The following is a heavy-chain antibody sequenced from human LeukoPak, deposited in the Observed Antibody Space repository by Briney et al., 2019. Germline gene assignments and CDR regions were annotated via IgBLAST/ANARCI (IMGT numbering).Heavy chain of an antibody. CDR3: GRGGIKGPHDAYDI. Sequence: GGSMRLSCAVSGFTLSSYDMHWVRQAPGEVLEYVSAISGGGGPTYYRNSVKGRLTISRHNSENTLYLQIDSLRPEHLAMYFCGRGGIKGPHDAYDIWGQGTVLTVSS. V-gene: IGHV3-64*01. D-gene: IGHD3-10*01. CDR1: GFTLSSYD. J-gene: IGHJ3*02. CDR2: ISGGGGPT.